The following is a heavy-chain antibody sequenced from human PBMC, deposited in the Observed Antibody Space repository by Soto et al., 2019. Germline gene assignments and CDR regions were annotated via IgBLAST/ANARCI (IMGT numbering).Heavy chain of an antibody. CDR2: INPNGGDT. V-gene: IGHV1-2*02. CDR1: GYTFTSYG. J-gene: IGHJ6*03. Sequence: GASVKVSCKASGYTFTSYGISWVRQAPGQGLEWMGWINPNGGDTKYAQKFQGRVTVTRDTSIRTVYMELSSLRSDDTAVYYCARESGGATATLDYYYFYMDVWGKGTTVTVSS. D-gene: IGHD5-12*01. CDR3: ARESGGATATLDYYYFYMDV.